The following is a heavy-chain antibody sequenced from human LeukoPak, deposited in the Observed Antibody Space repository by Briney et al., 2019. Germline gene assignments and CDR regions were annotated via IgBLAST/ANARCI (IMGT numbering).Heavy chain of an antibody. CDR1: GYTFTSYG. CDR3: ARVLRFLEWFSYYGMDV. Sequence: ASVTVSCKASGYTFTSYGISWVRQAPGQGLEWIGLISAYNGNTNKAQKHQGRVTITTDTSTSKAYMELRSLRYDDTAVYYCARVLRFLEWFSYYGMDVWGQGTTVTVSS. D-gene: IGHD3-3*01. V-gene: IGHV1-18*01. J-gene: IGHJ6*02. CDR2: ISAYNGNT.